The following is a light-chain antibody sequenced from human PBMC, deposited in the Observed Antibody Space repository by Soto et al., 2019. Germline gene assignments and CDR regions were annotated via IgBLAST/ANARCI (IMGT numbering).Light chain of an antibody. CDR1: QSVISNY. CDR3: HQRSNWPPDT. Sequence: IVMTQSPATLSLSPGERATLSCSAIQSVISNYLAWYQQKPGLAPRLLIYGASTRATGVPARFSGSGSGTDFTLTISSLEPEDFAVYYCHQRSNWPPDTFGQGTRLEIK. V-gene: IGKV3D-20*02. CDR2: GAS. J-gene: IGKJ5*01.